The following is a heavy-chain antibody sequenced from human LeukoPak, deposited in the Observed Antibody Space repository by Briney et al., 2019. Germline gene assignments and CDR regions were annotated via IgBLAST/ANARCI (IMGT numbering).Heavy chain of an antibody. CDR1: GDSISRDS. CDR2: IYYSGGT. D-gene: IGHD6-6*01. V-gene: IGHV4-59*01. Sequence: SQTLSLTCTVSGDSISRDSWSWIRQAPGKRLEWIGDIYYSGGTNYDPPLKSRVTISVDTSKNQFSLRLSSVTAADTAVYYCARIIAGRLDYWGQGTLVTVSS. CDR3: ARIIAGRLDY. J-gene: IGHJ4*02.